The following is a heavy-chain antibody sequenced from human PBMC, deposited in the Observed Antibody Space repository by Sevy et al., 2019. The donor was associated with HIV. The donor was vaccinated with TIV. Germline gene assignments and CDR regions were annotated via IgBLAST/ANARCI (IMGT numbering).Heavy chain of an antibody. D-gene: IGHD6-13*01. V-gene: IGHV3-30*04. Sequence: GGSLRLSCAASGFTFSSYAMHWVRQAPGKGLEWVAVISYDGSNKYYADSVKGRFTISRDNSKNTLYLQMNSLRAEDTAVYYCAAPGGIAAALSYWGQGTLVTVSS. CDR3: AAPGGIAAALSY. CDR2: ISYDGSNK. J-gene: IGHJ4*02. CDR1: GFTFSSYA.